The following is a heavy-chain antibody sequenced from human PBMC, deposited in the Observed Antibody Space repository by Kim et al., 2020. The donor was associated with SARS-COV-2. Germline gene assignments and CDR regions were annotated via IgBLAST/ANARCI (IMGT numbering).Heavy chain of an antibody. V-gene: IGHV3-21*04. D-gene: IGHD2-15*01. CDR3: ARAFAVKSTQDGFDY. Sequence: GGSLRLSCAASGFTFSSYSMNWVRQAPGKGLEWVSSISSSSSYIYYADSVKGQFTISRDDAKNSLYLQMNSLRAEDTAVYYCARAFAVKSTQDGFDYWGQGALVTVSS. CDR1: GFTFSSYS. CDR2: ISSSSSYI. J-gene: IGHJ4*02.